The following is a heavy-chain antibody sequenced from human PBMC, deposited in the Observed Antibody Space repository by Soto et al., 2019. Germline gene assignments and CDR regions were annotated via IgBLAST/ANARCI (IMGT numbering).Heavy chain of an antibody. CDR1: GFTFDDYA. D-gene: IGHD6-19*01. Sequence: GGSLRLSCAASGFTFDDYAMHWVRQAPGKGLEWVSGISWNSGSIGYADSVKGRFTISRDNAKNSLYLQMNSLRAEDTALYYCAKDLKARWLDNSHKYYFDYWGQGTLVTVSS. J-gene: IGHJ4*02. CDR2: ISWNSGSI. V-gene: IGHV3-9*01. CDR3: AKDLKARWLDNSHKYYFDY.